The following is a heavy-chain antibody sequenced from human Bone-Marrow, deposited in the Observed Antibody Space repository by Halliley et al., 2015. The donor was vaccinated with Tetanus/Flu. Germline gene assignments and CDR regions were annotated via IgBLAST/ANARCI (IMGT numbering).Heavy chain of an antibody. Sequence: ISHNGNNEYFGDSVQGRFTVSRDDSDNKIYLHMNNLGPEDTAVYYCARNSYRDSTYPFDPLDVWGQGTTVTVSS. V-gene: IGHV3-30*03. CDR3: ARNSYRDSTYPFDPLDV. CDR2: ISHNGNNE. D-gene: IGHD3-22*01. J-gene: IGHJ3*01.